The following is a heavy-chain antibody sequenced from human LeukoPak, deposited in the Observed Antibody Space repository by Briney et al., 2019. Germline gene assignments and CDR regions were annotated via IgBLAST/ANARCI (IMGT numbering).Heavy chain of an antibody. Sequence: GGSLRLSCAASGFTFSSCAMSWVRQAPGKGLVWVSVISGSGDSTYYADSVKGRFTISRDNSKNTLYLQMNSLRAEDTAVYYCAKQSYSSCYTALNFWGQGTLVTVSS. CDR3: AKQSYSSCYTALNF. CDR1: GFTFSSCA. CDR2: ISGSGDST. J-gene: IGHJ4*02. D-gene: IGHD6-19*01. V-gene: IGHV3-23*01.